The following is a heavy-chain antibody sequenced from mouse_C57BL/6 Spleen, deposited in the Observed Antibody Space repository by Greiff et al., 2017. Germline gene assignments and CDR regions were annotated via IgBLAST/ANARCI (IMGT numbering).Heavy chain of an antibody. CDR2: IWRGGST. Sequence: QVQLQQSGPGLVQPSQSLSITCTVSGFSLTSYGVHWVRQSPGKGLEWLGVIWRGGSTDYNAAFMSRLSITKDNSKSQVFYKMNSLQADDTAIYYCAKNLYGSSYDGAMDYWGQGTSVTVSS. J-gene: IGHJ4*01. CDR3: AKNLYGSSYDGAMDY. CDR1: GFSLTSYG. V-gene: IGHV2-5*01. D-gene: IGHD1-1*01.